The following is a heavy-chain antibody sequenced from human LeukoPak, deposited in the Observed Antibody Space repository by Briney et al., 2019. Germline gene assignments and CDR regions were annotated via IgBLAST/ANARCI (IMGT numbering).Heavy chain of an antibody. V-gene: IGHV3-13*01. CDR1: GFTFRGYE. D-gene: IGHD3-16*01. J-gene: IGHJ3*02. CDR3: VRDLTGENAFDI. CDR2: IGTAGDT. Sequence: PGGPLRLSCAASGFTFRGYEMHWVRQAPGKGLEWVSAIGTAGDTYYPDSVKGRFAISRADAKNSLYLQMNSLRAGDTAVYYCVRDLTGENAFDIWGQGTMVTVSS.